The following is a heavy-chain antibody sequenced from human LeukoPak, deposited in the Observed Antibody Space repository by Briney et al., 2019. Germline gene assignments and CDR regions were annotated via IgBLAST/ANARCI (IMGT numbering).Heavy chain of an antibody. CDR3: ARDDSGPRNKYYYESTGFYSRPYYLDY. Sequence: GGSLRLSCAASGFTVSSNYMSWVRQAPGKGLEWLANIKLDGSDQHYADSVKGRFTISRDNAKNSLFLQMDSLRAADTAVYYCARDDSGPRNKYYYESTGFYSRPYYLDYWGQGALVTVSS. V-gene: IGHV3-7*01. D-gene: IGHD3-22*01. J-gene: IGHJ4*02. CDR2: IKLDGSDQ. CDR1: GFTVSSNY.